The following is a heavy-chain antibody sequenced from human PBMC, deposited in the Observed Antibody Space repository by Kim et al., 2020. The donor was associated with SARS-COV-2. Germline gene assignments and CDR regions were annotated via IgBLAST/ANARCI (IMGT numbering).Heavy chain of an antibody. V-gene: IGHV3-72*01. CDR3: ANNGMDV. Sequence: GGSLRLSCAASGFTFSDHYMDWVRQAPGKGLEWVGRSRNKANSYTTEYAASVKGRFTISRDDSKNSLYMQMNSLKTEDTAVYYCANNGMDVWGQGNTVTV. CDR1: GFTFSDHY. CDR2: SRNKANSYTT. J-gene: IGHJ6*02.